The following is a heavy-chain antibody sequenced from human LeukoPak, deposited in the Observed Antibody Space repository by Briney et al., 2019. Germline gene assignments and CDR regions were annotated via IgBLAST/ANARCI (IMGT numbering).Heavy chain of an antibody. D-gene: IGHD2-15*01. CDR3: ARDLTGWVLVVVSSTPPTFAY. CDR2: INPNSGGT. Sequence: GASVKVSCKASGYTFTGYYIHWVRQAPGQGLEWMGWINPNSGGTNFAQKFQGRVTMTRDTSISTAYMELSRLTSDDTAVYYCARDLTGWVLVVVSSTPPTFAYWAREPWSPSPQ. J-gene: IGHJ4*02. V-gene: IGHV1-2*02. CDR1: GYTFTGYY.